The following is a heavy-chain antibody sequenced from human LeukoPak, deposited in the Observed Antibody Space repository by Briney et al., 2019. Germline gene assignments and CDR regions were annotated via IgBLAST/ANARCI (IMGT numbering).Heavy chain of an antibody. D-gene: IGHD2-15*01. CDR1: GFTFSSYG. J-gene: IGHJ4*02. V-gene: IGHV3-30*03. CDR2: ISYDGSNK. CDR3: ARELHADY. Sequence: GGSLRLSCAASGFTFSSYGMHWVRQAPGKGLEWVAVISYDGSNKYYADSVKGRFTISRDNSKNTLYLQMNSLRAEDTAVYYCARELHADYWGQGTLVTVSS.